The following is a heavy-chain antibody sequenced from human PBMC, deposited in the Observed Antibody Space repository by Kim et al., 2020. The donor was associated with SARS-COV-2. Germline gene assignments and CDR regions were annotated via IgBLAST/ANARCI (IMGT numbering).Heavy chain of an antibody. Sequence: GGSLRLSCAASGFTVSTNSMIWVRQPPGKGLEWVSVLYTGGGTYYADSMKGRFTISRDNSKNTLYLQMNSLRVEDTALYYCATVAILGYWGQGTLVTVSS. CDR1: GFTVSTNS. CDR2: LYTGGGT. D-gene: IGHD6-13*01. CDR3: ATVAILGY. V-gene: IGHV3-66*02. J-gene: IGHJ4*02.